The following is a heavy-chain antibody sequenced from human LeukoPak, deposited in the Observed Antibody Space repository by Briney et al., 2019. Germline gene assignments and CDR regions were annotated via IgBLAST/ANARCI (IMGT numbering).Heavy chain of an antibody. CDR1: EFTFSRYG. D-gene: IGHD3-3*01. CDR2: ISADTTRE. CDR3: ARDGAPTHGHRVEGFYGVDV. J-gene: IGHJ6*02. V-gene: IGHV3-30*04. Sequence: GGSLRLSCAASEFTFSRYGLHWVRQAPGKGLEWVALISADTTREYYADSVRGRFSISRDNSKSTAYLQMNTLSPEDTAVYYCARDGAPTHGHRVEGFYGVDVWGQGTTVTVSS.